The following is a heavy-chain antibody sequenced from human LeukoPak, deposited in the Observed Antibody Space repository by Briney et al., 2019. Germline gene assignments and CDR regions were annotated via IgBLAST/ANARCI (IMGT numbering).Heavy chain of an antibody. J-gene: IGHJ5*01. V-gene: IGHV3-23*01. CDR3: AKAGYCNTTNCPLGFHS. CDR1: GFTFSTYA. Sequence: GGSLRLSCAASGFTFSTYAMSWVRQAPGKGLEWVSVISRNGGYTYYADSVKGRFTISRDTSKNTVYLQMNSLRAEDTAVYYCAKAGYCNTTNCPLGFHSWGQGTLLTVSS. CDR2: ISRNGGYT. D-gene: IGHD2-2*01.